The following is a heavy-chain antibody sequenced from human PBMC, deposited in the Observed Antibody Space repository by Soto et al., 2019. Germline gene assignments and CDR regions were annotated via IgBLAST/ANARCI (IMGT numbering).Heavy chain of an antibody. D-gene: IGHD3-10*01. CDR3: TRATYYRYYFDV. CDR2: IYYSGST. J-gene: IGHJ4*01. CDR1: GGSISSGGYY. V-gene: IGHV4-31*03. Sequence: SETLSLTCTLSGGSISSGGYYWSWIRQQPGKGLEWIGYIYYSGSTYYNPSLKSRVTISVDTSKNRFSLKLSSVTAADTAVYFCTRATYYRYYFDVWGHGTLVTVSS.